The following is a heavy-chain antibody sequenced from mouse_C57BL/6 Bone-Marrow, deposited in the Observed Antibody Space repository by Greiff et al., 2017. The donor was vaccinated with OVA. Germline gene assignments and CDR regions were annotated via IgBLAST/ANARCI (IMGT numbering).Heavy chain of an antibody. D-gene: IGHD2-1*01. CDR3: ARRSGNYRFDY. Sequence: QVQLQQPGAELVKPGASVKLSCKASGYTFTSYWMQWVKQRPGQGLEWIGEIDPSDSYTNYNQKFKGKATLTVDTSSSTAYMQLSSLTSEDSAVYYCARRSGNYRFDYWGQGTTLTVSS. J-gene: IGHJ2*01. V-gene: IGHV1-50*01. CDR1: GYTFTSYW. CDR2: IDPSDSYT.